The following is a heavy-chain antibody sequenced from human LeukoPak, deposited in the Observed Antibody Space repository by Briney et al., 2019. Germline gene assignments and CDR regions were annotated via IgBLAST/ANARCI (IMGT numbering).Heavy chain of an antibody. CDR3: ARASPTTNKGAYGWFDP. CDR1: GGSISSYY. J-gene: IGHJ5*02. Sequence: SETLSLTCAVSGGSISSYYWSWIRQPAGKGLEWIGRIYTSGSTNYNPSLKSRVTMSVDTSKNQFSLKLSSVTAADTAVYYCARASPTTNKGAYGWFDPWGQGTLVTVSS. CDR2: IYTSGST. D-gene: IGHD1-14*01. V-gene: IGHV4-4*07.